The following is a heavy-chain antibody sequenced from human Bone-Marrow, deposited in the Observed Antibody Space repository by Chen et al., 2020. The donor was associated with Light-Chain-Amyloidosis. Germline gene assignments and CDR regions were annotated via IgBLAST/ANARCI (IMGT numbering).Heavy chain of an antibody. J-gene: IGHJ4*02. CDR2: IYPDDSDA. CDR3: ARRRDGYNFYY. V-gene: IGHV5-51*01. CDR1: GDNFPNYW. D-gene: IGHD5-12*01. Sequence: EVQLEQSGREVKKSGESPKIPFRGPGDNFPNYWSGWERQMPGKGLEWMGFIYPDDSDARYSPSFEGQVTISADKSITTAYLQWRSLKASDTAMYYCARRRDGYNFYYWGQGTLVTVSS.